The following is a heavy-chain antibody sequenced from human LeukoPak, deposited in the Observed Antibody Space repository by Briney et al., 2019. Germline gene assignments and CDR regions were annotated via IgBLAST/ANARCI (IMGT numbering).Heavy chain of an antibody. CDR3: VRGCSDTCYRFDY. V-gene: IGHV3-23*01. Sequence: GGSLRLSCAASGFNFANHAMSWVRQTPGKGLEWVSAISGGGDITYYADSVKGRFTISRDNSKDTLFLQMHSLRAEDTAIYYCVRGCSDTCYRFDYWGQGTLVTVSS. CDR2: ISGGGDIT. J-gene: IGHJ4*02. CDR1: GFNFANHA. D-gene: IGHD2-15*01.